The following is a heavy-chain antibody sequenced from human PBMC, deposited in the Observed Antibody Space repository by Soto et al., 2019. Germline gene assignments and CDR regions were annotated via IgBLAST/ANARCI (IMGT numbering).Heavy chain of an antibody. Sequence: EVRLVESGGGLVQPGGSLRLSCAASGFTFSSYWMSWVRQAPGKGLEWVANIKQDGSEKYYVDSVKGRFTISRDNAKNSLYLQMNSLRAEDTAVYYCARDHLRWDGHPPDYWGQGTLVTVSS. CDR2: IKQDGSEK. CDR3: ARDHLRWDGHPPDY. V-gene: IGHV3-7*03. CDR1: GFTFSSYW. J-gene: IGHJ4*02. D-gene: IGHD5-12*01.